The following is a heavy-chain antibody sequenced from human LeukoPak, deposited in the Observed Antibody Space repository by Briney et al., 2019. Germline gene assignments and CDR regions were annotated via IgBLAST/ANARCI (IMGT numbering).Heavy chain of an antibody. Sequence: GGSLRLSCAASGFTFTKYWMTWVRQAPGKGLEWVGNIKQDGSDKNYMDSVKGRFTISRDNTKNSVYLQMSSLRAEDTAVYYCTRYDNSGWYKGIDYWGQGTLVTVSS. CDR1: GFTFTKYW. D-gene: IGHD6-19*01. CDR3: TRYDNSGWYKGIDY. V-gene: IGHV3-7*01. J-gene: IGHJ4*02. CDR2: IKQDGSDK.